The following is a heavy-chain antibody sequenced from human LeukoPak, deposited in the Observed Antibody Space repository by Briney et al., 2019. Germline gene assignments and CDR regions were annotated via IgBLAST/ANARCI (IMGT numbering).Heavy chain of an antibody. CDR3: ARDPEGSSWYGGSYYFDY. V-gene: IGHV3-9*01. J-gene: IGHJ4*02. CDR1: GFTFDDYA. CDR2: ISWNSGSI. D-gene: IGHD6-13*01. Sequence: GGSLRLSCAASGFTFDDYAMHWVRQAPGKGLEWVSGISWNSGSIGYADSVKGRFTISRDNAKNSLYLQMNSLRAEDTAVYYCARDPEGSSWYGGSYYFDYWGQGTLVTVSS.